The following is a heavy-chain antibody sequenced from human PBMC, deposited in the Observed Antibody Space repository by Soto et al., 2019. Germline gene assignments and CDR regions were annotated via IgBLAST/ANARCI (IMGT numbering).Heavy chain of an antibody. J-gene: IGHJ4*02. D-gene: IGHD1-26*01. CDR2: ISAYNGNT. Sequence: QVQLVQSGAEVKKPGASVKVSCKASGYTFTSYGISWVRQAPGQGLEWMGWISAYNGNTNYAQKLQGRVTMTTDTSTSTDYMELRSMRSDDTAVYYCARDPKASPIVGATDWGQGALVTVSS. CDR1: GYTFTSYG. CDR3: ARDPKASPIVGATD. V-gene: IGHV1-18*01.